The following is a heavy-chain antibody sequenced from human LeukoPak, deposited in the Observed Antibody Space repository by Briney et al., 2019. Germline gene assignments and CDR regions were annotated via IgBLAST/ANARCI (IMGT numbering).Heavy chain of an antibody. V-gene: IGHV4-39*01. CDR2: IYYTGNT. CDR1: GGSFSTSAYY. Sequence: PSGTLSLTCTVSGGSFSTSAYYWGWVRQPPGKGLEWIGSIYYTGNTYYNPSLESRVTMSVDTSKNQFSLKLNSVAAADTAVYYCARQVGMTVVVMPYYFDSWGQGILVTVSS. J-gene: IGHJ4*02. D-gene: IGHD3-22*01. CDR3: ARQVGMTVVVMPYYFDS.